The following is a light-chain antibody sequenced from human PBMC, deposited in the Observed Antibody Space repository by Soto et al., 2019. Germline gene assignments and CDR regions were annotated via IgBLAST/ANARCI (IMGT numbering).Light chain of an antibody. J-gene: IGKJ1*01. Sequence: EIVLTQSPATLSLSPGASATLSCRASQSIGLAIAWYQHKPGQAPRLLIFGASQRATGIPARFRGSGSGTDFTLSISSLEPEDFAVYYCQQRTDRPPWTFGQGTKVDIK. CDR3: QQRTDRPPWT. V-gene: IGKV3-11*01. CDR2: GAS. CDR1: QSIGLA.